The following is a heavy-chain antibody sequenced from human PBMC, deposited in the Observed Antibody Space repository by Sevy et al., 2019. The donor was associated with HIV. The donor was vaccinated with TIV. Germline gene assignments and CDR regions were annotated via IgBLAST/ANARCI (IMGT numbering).Heavy chain of an antibody. V-gene: IGHV3-33*01. D-gene: IGHD3-3*01. Sequence: GGSLRLSCAASGFTFSSYAMHWVRQAPGKGLEWVAVIWYDGSNKYYADSVKGRFTISRDNSKSMLYLQMNSLRAEDTAVYYCARDGGYWSGRSPDYWGQGTLVTVSS. CDR1: GFTFSSYA. CDR3: ARDGGYWSGRSPDY. CDR2: IWYDGSNK. J-gene: IGHJ4*02.